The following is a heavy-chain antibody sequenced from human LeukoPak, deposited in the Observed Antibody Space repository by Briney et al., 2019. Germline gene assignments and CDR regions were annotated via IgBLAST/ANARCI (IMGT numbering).Heavy chain of an antibody. CDR3: ARASWVSSTDAVR. Sequence: GALRLSLAAAGIRFSSFSMSWGRQGPARGVERVSSIRGNGETFYADSVKGRFTLYSDSSTNTVYFQLNNLRVEDTAIYYCARASWVSSTDAVRWGQGTLVTVSS. CDR2: IRGNGET. CDR1: GIRFSSFS. D-gene: IGHD3-16*01. V-gene: IGHV3-23*01. J-gene: IGHJ4*02.